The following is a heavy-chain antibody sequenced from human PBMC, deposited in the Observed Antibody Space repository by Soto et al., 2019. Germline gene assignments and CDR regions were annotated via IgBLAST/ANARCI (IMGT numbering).Heavy chain of an antibody. V-gene: IGHV3-7*01. CDR1: GFTFSSYW. CDR2: IKQDGSEK. D-gene: IGHD5-12*01. CDR3: ARAPGYSGYYYYYMDV. Sequence: GGSLRLSCAASGFTFSSYWMSWVRQAPGKGLEWVANIKQDGSEKYYVDSVKGRFTISRDNAKNSLYLQMNSLRAEDTAVYYCARAPGYSGYYYYYMDVWGKGTTVTVSS. J-gene: IGHJ6*03.